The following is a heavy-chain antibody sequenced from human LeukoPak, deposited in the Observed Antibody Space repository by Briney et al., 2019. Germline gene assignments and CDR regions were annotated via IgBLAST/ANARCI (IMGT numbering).Heavy chain of an antibody. CDR2: INWNVGST. CDR3: ARDAPYSSGWYGDGFDY. D-gene: IGHD6-19*01. J-gene: IGHJ4*02. V-gene: IGHV3-20*04. CDR1: GFTFDDYA. Sequence: GGSLRLSCAASGFTFDDYAMSWVRQVPGKGLEWVSGINWNVGSTGYADSVKGRFTIYGDNAKTSLYLQMNSLRAEETALYYCARDAPYSSGWYGDGFDYWGQGTLVTVSS.